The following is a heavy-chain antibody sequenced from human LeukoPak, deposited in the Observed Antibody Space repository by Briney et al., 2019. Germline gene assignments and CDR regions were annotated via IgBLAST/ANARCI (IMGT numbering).Heavy chain of an antibody. CDR2: IYYSGST. Sequence: SETLSLTCTVSGGSISSYYWSWIRQPPGKGLEWIGYIYYSGSTNYNPSLKSGVTISVDTTKNQFLLKLSSVTAADAAVYYCGRGNAQHPAPLVWFDPWGQGTLVTVSS. CDR1: GGSISSYY. CDR3: GRGNAQHPAPLVWFDP. V-gene: IGHV4-59*01. J-gene: IGHJ5*02.